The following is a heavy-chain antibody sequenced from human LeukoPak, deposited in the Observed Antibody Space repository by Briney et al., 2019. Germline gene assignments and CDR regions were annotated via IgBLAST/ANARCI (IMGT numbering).Heavy chain of an antibody. CDR1: GFSFSSYA. J-gene: IGHJ4*02. CDR3: AKGLDYSGKYYFDY. V-gene: IGHV3-23*01. Sequence: GGSLRLSCAASGFSFSSYAMSWVRQAPGKGLEWVSAISGSGGSIYYADSVKGRFTISRDNSKNTLYLQMNSLRAEDTAVYYCAKGLDYSGKYYFDYWGQGTLVTVSS. D-gene: IGHD4-11*01. CDR2: ISGSGGSI.